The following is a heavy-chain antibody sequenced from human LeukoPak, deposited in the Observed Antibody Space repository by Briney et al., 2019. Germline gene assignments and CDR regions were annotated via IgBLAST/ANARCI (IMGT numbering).Heavy chain of an antibody. D-gene: IGHD6-19*01. V-gene: IGHV3-30*18. CDR2: ISYDGNNK. J-gene: IGHJ4*02. CDR1: GFTFINYD. CDR3: AKPHSSGWYYFDS. Sequence: GGSLRLSCAASGFTFINYDMNWVRQAPGQGLEWVAVISYDGNNKFYADSVKDRFTISRDNSQNTLYLQMNSLRAEDTAIYYCAKPHSSGWYYFDSWGLGTLVTVSS.